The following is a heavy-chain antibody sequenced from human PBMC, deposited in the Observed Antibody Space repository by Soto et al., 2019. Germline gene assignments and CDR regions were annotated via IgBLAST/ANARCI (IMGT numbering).Heavy chain of an antibody. D-gene: IGHD3-3*01. J-gene: IGHJ4*02. V-gene: IGHV3-23*01. CDR1: GFSFSSYG. Sequence: EVQLLESGGSLVQPGGSLRLSCSASGFSFSSYGMSWVRQDPGKGLEWVSSISGSGGDTFYGDSVRGRFTISRDNSKNTLYLEMNRLTAEDTAIYYCAKSPIFGVVTNYFVHWGQGTLVTVSS. CDR2: ISGSGGDT. CDR3: AKSPIFGVVTNYFVH.